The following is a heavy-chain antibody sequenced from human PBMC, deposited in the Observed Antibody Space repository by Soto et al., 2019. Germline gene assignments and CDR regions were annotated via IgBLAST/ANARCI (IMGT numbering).Heavy chain of an antibody. CDR2: INAGNGST. CDR3: ARVYCSSTSCYYYYGMDV. D-gene: IGHD2-2*01. Sequence: GASVKVSCKASGYSFTSYAMHWVRQAPGQRLEWMGWINAGNGSTKYSQKFQGRVTITRDTSASTAYMELSSLRSEDTAVYYCARVYCSSTSCYYYYGMDVWGQGTTVTVSS. CDR1: GYSFTSYA. J-gene: IGHJ6*02. V-gene: IGHV1-3*01.